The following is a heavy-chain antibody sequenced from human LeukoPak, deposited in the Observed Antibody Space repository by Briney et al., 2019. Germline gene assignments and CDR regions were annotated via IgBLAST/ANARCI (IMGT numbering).Heavy chain of an antibody. CDR3: ARVNHRTYYDFWSGYYIGDYFDY. CDR1: GFTFISFA. V-gene: IGHV3-53*01. D-gene: IGHD3-3*01. J-gene: IGHJ4*02. CDR2: IYSDSRT. Sequence: GGSLRLSCAASGFTFISFAMTWVRRAPGKAPEWVVVIYSDSRTYYADSVEGRFSSSRDNSKYALYLQMNRLGAEDTAVDYCARVNHRTYYDFWSGYYIGDYFDYWGEGTLVTVSS.